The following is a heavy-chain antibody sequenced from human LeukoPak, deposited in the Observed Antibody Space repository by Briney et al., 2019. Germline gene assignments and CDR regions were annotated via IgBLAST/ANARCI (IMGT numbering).Heavy chain of an antibody. CDR2: ISGRDGGT. Sequence: QPGGSLRLSCAASGFTFNTYAMSWVRQTPGKGLEWVSGISGRDGGTYYADSVKGRFTISRDNSKSTLYLQMNSLRAEDTAIYYCAKAGSIRFDYWGQGTLVTVSS. D-gene: IGHD1-26*01. V-gene: IGHV3-23*01. J-gene: IGHJ4*02. CDR1: GFTFNTYA. CDR3: AKAGSIRFDY.